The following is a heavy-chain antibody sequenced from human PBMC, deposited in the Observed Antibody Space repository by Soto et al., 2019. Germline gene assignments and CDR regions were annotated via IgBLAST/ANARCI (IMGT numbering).Heavy chain of an antibody. CDR2: IYYSGST. CDR1: GGSISSCNYY. V-gene: IGHV4-30-4*01. D-gene: IGHD3-10*01. Sequence: QVQLQESGPGLVKPSQTLSLTCTVSGGSISSCNYYWSWIRQPPGKGLEWIGYIYYSGSTYYNPSLKSRVTISVDTSKNQFSLKLSSVTAADTSVYYCARDLTMVRGVIYYYGLDVWGQGTTVTVSS. CDR3: ARDLTMVRGVIYYYGLDV. J-gene: IGHJ6*02.